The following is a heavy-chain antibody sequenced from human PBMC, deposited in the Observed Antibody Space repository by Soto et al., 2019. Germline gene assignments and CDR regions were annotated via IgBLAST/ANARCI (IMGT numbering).Heavy chain of an antibody. CDR2: INSEGSSR. CDR3: AREATYSSGRGMDV. CDR1: GFTFSSHW. Sequence: EVQLVESGGGSVQPGGSQRLHCAASGFTFSSHWMYWVRQAPGKGLFWVSRINSEGSSRRYADSVNGRFTVSRDNAKNTLYLQMNSLRAEDTAVYYCAREATYSSGRGMDVWGQGTLVTVSS. V-gene: IGHV3-74*01. J-gene: IGHJ4*02. D-gene: IGHD3-22*01.